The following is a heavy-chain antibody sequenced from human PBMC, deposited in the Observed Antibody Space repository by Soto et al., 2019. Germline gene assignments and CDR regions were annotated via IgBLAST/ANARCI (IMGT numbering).Heavy chain of an antibody. J-gene: IGHJ6*02. V-gene: IGHV1-2*04. CDR1: GYTFTSYA. D-gene: IGHD4-17*01. CDR3: ARDRPTATYYYYGMDV. CDR2: INPNSGGT. Sequence: GASVKVSCKASGYTFTSYAMHWVRQAPGQGLEWMGWINPNSGGTNYAQKFQGWVTMTRDTSISTAYMELSRLRSDDTAVYYCARDRPTATYYYYGMDVWGQGTTVTVSS.